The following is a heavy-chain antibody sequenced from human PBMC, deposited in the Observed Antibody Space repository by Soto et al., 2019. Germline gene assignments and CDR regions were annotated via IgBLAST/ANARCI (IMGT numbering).Heavy chain of an antibody. J-gene: IGHJ4*02. V-gene: IGHV3-21*05. CDR3: ARDLPPHDYYSRGPSGY. Sequence: PGGSLRLFCAASGFTFSSYSMNWVRQAPGKGLEWVSYIGSRDVYAEYADSVEGRFTISRDNAKNSLFLQMNSLRVDDTAVYYCARDLPPHDYYSRGPSGYWGQGTLVTVSS. D-gene: IGHD3-10*01. CDR2: IGSRDVYA. CDR1: GFTFSSYS.